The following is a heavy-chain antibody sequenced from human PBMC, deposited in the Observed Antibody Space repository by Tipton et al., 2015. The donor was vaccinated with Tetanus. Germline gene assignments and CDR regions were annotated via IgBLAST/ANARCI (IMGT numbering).Heavy chain of an antibody. D-gene: IGHD3-16*01. V-gene: IGHV4-39*02. J-gene: IGHJ6*02. CDR2: FYYSGSS. Sequence: TLSLTCSVSGYSITRGSYYWSWIRQPPGKGLEWIGGFYYSGSSYYNSSLKSRVTISVDTSNNHFSLRLSSVTAADTAVYYCARDHGITWGGMGYYYGMDVWGQGTTVTVPS. CDR3: ARDHGITWGGMGYYYGMDV. CDR1: GYSITRGSYY.